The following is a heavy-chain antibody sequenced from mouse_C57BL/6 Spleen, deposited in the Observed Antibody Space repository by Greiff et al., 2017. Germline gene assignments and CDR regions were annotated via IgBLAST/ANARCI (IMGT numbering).Heavy chain of an antibody. J-gene: IGHJ4*01. CDR1: GYAFSSSW. V-gene: IGHV1-82*01. CDR3: ARVSYYYGSGSLGIAMGY. D-gene: IGHD1-1*01. CDR2: IYPGDGDT. Sequence: VQLQQSGPELVKPGASVKISCKASGYAFSSSWMNWVKQRPGKGLEWIGRIYPGDGDTNYNGKFKGKATLTADKSSSTAYMQLSRLTSADSAVYFCARVSYYYGSGSLGIAMGYWGQGASVTASS.